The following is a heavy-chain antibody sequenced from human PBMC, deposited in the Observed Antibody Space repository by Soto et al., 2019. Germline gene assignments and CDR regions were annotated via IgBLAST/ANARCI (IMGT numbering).Heavy chain of an antibody. Sequence: GASVKVSCKASGGTFGSDAITWVRQAPGQGLEWVGRIIPIFGTTNYAQNLQGRVTISADKSTLTSYMELHSLTSDDTALYYCARDRTDSGYYTNCLHPSGQGTHVTVFS. CDR1: GGTFGSDA. CDR2: IIPIFGTT. D-gene: IGHD3-22*01. V-gene: IGHV1-69*06. J-gene: IGHJ5*02. CDR3: ARDRTDSGYYTNCLHP.